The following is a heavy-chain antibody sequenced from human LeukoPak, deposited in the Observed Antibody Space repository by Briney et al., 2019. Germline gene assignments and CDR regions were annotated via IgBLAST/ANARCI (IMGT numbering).Heavy chain of an antibody. V-gene: IGHV1-2*02. CDR3: AFGLGYCSSTSCLGFYNWDY. Sequence: APVKVSCKASGYTFTGNYMHWVRQAPGQGLEWMGWINPNSGGTNYAQKFQGRVTMTRDTSISTAYMELSRLRSDDTAVYYCAFGLGYCSSTSCLGFYNWDYWGQGTLVTVSS. CDR2: INPNSGGT. D-gene: IGHD2-2*01. CDR1: GYTFTGNY. J-gene: IGHJ4*02.